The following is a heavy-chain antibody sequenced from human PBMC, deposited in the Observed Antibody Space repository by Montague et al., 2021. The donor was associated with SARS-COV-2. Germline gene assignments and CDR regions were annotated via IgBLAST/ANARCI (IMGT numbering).Heavy chain of an antibody. Sequence: SLRLSCAASGFSFHNFAMHWVRQAPGQGLEWVAVISYEGSIQYYADSAKGRFAISRDWSKNTLYLQMSSLRPEDTAVYYCAKDATIFWFERGRGTFDNWGRGTLVAVSS. J-gene: IGHJ4*02. V-gene: IGHV3-30*18. CDR3: AKDATIFWFERGRGTFDN. CDR1: GFSFHNFA. CDR2: ISYEGSIQ. D-gene: IGHD3-10*01.